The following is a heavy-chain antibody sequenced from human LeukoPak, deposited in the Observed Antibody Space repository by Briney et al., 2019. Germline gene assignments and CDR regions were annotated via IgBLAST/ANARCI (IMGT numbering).Heavy chain of an antibody. D-gene: IGHD4-23*01. CDR3: TTSPAVAS. J-gene: IGHJ5*02. Sequence: GGSLRLSCAASGFTVSNNYVTWVRQAPGKGLEWVSLIYSGGTTFYTDSVKGRFTISRDSSKNTLYLQMNNLKAEDTAVYYCTTSPAVASWGQGTLVTVSS. V-gene: IGHV3-53*01. CDR1: GFTVSNNY. CDR2: IYSGGTT.